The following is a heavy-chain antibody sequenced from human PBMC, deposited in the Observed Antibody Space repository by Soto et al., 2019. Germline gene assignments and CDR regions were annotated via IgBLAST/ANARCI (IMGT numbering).Heavy chain of an antibody. V-gene: IGHV1-18*01. CDR1: GYTFTSYG. J-gene: IGHJ5*02. Sequence: GASVKVSCKASGYTFTSYGISWVRQAPGQGLEWMGWISAYNGNTNYAQKLQGRVTTTTDTSTSTAYMELRSLRSDDTAVYYSARDEPDARLFDPWGQGTLVTVSS. CDR3: ARDEPDARLFDP. CDR2: ISAYNGNT.